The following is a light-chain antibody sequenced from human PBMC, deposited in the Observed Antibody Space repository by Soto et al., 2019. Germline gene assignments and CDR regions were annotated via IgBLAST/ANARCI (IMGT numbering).Light chain of an antibody. V-gene: IGLV1-44*01. CDR3: AAWDDSRNGRV. CDR2: YDN. Sequence: QLVLTQPPSASGTPGQRVTISCSGSNSNIGSNTVNWYQQLPGTAPKLLIYYDNLRPSGVPDRISGSKSGTSASLAISGLQSDDEADYYCAAWDDSRNGRVFGTGTKLTVL. CDR1: NSNIGSNT. J-gene: IGLJ1*01.